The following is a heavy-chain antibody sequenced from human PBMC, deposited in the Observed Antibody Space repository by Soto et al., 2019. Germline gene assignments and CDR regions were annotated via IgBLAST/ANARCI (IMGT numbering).Heavy chain of an antibody. V-gene: IGHV4-39*01. J-gene: IGHJ4*02. CDR1: GGSISSSSYY. D-gene: IGHD6-6*01. CDR2: IYYSGST. Sequence: SETLSLTCTVSGGSISSSSYYWGWIRQPPGKGLEWIGSIYYSGSTYYNPSLKSRVTISVDTSKNQFSLKLSSVTATDTAVYYCARLIEYSSATHWAQGTLVTVSS. CDR3: ARLIEYSSATH.